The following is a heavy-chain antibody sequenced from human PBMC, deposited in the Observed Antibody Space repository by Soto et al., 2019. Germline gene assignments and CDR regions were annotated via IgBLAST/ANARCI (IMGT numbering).Heavy chain of an antibody. CDR2: INAGNGNT. J-gene: IGHJ5*02. CDR3: ARVYCGGDCLNWFDP. CDR1: GYTFTSYA. Sequence: QVQLVQSGAEVKKPGASVKVSCKASGYTFTSYAMHWVRQAPGQRLEWMGWINAGNGNTKYSQKFQGRVTITRDTSASTAYMELSSLRSEDTAVYYCARVYCGGDCLNWFDPWGQGPLATVSS. V-gene: IGHV1-3*01. D-gene: IGHD2-21*02.